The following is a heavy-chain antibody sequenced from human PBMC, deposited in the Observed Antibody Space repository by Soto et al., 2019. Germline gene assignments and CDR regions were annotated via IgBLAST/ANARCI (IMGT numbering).Heavy chain of an antibody. Sequence: SETLSLTCSVSGGSIGSSSYYFGWIRQPPGKGLEWIGSLYYTGTTYYNSSLKSRVTISADKSQNQFSLRLSSVTAADTAVYYCGDYRIRAYCYDGFAPWGQGXLVTVSS. CDR3: GDYRIRAYCYDGFAP. V-gene: IGHV4-39*01. D-gene: IGHD2-2*01. CDR1: GGSIGSSSYY. J-gene: IGHJ5*02. CDR2: LYYTGTT.